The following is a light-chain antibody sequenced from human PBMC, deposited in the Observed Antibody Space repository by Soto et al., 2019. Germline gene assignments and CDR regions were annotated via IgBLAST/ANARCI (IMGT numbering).Light chain of an antibody. V-gene: IGKV1-5*03. J-gene: IGKJ1*01. CDR1: QSISRW. CDR3: QQYDTSPAWT. Sequence: DIQMTQSPSTLSASVGDRVTITCRASQSISRWLAWHQQKPGKAPKVLISQASRFESGVPSRFSGSGSGTEFTLTISSLQPDDFATYYCQQYDTSPAWTFGQGTKVEIK. CDR2: QAS.